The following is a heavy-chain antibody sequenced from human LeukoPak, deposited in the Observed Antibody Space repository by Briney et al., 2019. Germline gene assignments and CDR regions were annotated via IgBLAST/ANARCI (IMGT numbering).Heavy chain of an antibody. D-gene: IGHD2-2*01. J-gene: IGHJ4*02. CDR1: GFTFSSYS. CDR2: ISYSSSTI. Sequence: GGSLRLSCAASGFTFSSYSMNWVRQAPGKGLEWVSYISYSSSTIYYADSVKGRFTISRDNAKNSLYLQMNSLRAEDTAVYYCAKDLHCSSTSCYVDWGQGTLVTVSS. CDR3: AKDLHCSSTSCYVD. V-gene: IGHV3-48*04.